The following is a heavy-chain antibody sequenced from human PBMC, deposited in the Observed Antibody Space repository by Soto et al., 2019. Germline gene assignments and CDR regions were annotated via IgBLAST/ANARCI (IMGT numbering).Heavy chain of an antibody. CDR1: GFTFSSYW. D-gene: IGHD3-3*01. CDR3: ARDDYDFWSGYSIDY. V-gene: IGHV3-7*01. Sequence: GGSLRLSCAASGFTFSSYWMSWVRQAPGKGLEWVANIKQDGSEKYYVDSVKGRFTISRDNAKNSLYLQMNSLRAEETAVYYCARDDYDFWSGYSIDYWGQGTLVTVSS. CDR2: IKQDGSEK. J-gene: IGHJ4*02.